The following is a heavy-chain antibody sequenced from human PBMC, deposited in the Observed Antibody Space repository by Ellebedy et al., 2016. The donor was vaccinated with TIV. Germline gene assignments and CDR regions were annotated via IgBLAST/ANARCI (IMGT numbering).Heavy chain of an antibody. CDR1: GGSISSSSYY. V-gene: IGHV4-39*01. D-gene: IGHD6-19*01. Sequence: MPSETLSLTCTVSGGSISSSSYYWGWIRQPPGKGLEWIGSIYYSGSTYYNPSLKSRVTISVDTSKNQFSLRLNSVTATDTSVYYGAASAEVPGWIENWGQGILVTVAS. CDR2: IYYSGST. J-gene: IGHJ4*02. CDR3: AASAEVPGWIEN.